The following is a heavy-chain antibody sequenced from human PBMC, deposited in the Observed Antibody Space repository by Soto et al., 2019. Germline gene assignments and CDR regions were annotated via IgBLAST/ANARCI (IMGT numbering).Heavy chain of an antibody. CDR3: RQTTSSRPDFSYSMDV. J-gene: IGHJ6*03. Sequence: EVPLLESGGGLVQPGGSLTLSCAASGVTFSTNAMSWVRQAPGKGLEWVSAISGSGDYTYFAVSVKGRFTISRDNSKKTLYLQMNTLIAEDTAVYYCRQTTSSRPDFSYSMDVWGQGNTVTVSS. V-gene: IGHV3-23*01. D-gene: IGHD6-6*01. CDR1: GVTFSTNA. CDR2: ISGSGDYT.